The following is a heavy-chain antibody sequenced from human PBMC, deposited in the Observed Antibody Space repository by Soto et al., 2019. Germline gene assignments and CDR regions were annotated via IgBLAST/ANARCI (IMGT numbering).Heavy chain of an antibody. CDR2: IGHRGNT. J-gene: IGHJ4*02. D-gene: IGHD3-16*01. CDR3: ARHYDRSHLL. CDR1: GGSSSDY. Sequence: QAQLQQWGAGLLKPSETLSLTCAVDGGSSSDYWSWIRQPPGKGLEWIGEIGHRGNTMYNPSLKSRVTLSIDTSKNQFSLKLSSVTAADTAVYYCARHYDRSHLLWGQGTLVTVSS. V-gene: IGHV4-34*01.